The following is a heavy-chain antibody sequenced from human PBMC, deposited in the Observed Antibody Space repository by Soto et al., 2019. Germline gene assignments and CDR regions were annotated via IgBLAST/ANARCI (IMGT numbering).Heavy chain of an antibody. Sequence: QVQLVQSGAEVKKPGASVKVSCKASGYTFTGYYMHWVRQAPGQGLEWMGWINPNSGGTNYAQKFQGWVTMTRDTSISTAYMELSRLRSDDTAVYYCARGTEEWELPDAFDIWGQGTMVTVSS. CDR1: GYTFTGYY. J-gene: IGHJ3*02. V-gene: IGHV1-2*04. CDR3: ARGTEEWELPDAFDI. D-gene: IGHD1-26*01. CDR2: INPNSGGT.